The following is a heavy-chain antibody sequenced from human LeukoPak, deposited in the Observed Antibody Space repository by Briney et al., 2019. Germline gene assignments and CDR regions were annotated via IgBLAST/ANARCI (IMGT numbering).Heavy chain of an antibody. D-gene: IGHD3-22*01. Sequence: SETLSLTCTVSGGSISSYYWSWIRQPPGKGLEWIGYIYYSGSTNYNPSLKSRVTISVDTSKNQFSLKLSSVTAADTAVYYCARGRYNYYDSSWGQGTLVTVSS. J-gene: IGHJ4*02. V-gene: IGHV4-59*08. CDR3: ARGRYNYYDSS. CDR1: GGSISSYY. CDR2: IYYSGST.